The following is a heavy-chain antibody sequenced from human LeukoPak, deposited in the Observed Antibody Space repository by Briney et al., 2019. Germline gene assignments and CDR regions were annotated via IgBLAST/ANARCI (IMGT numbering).Heavy chain of an antibody. CDR3: AKDRAYCSSTSCYFVDY. Sequence: GGSLRLSCAASGFTFSSYATSWVRQAPGKGLEWVSAISGSGGSTYYADSVKGRFTISRDNSKNTLYLQMNSLRAEDTAVYYCAKDRAYCSSTSCYFVDYWGQGTLVTVSS. CDR1: GFTFSSYA. J-gene: IGHJ4*02. D-gene: IGHD2-2*01. CDR2: ISGSGGST. V-gene: IGHV3-23*01.